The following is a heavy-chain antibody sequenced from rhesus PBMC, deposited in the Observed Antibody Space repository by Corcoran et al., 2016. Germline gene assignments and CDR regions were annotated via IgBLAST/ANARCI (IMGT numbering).Heavy chain of an antibody. CDR3: ARDRVGTVTTKGYFEF. V-gene: IGHV4-65*01. CDR2: IIGSSGST. D-gene: IGHD4-23*01. Sequence: QVQLQESGPGLVKPSETLSLTCAVSGGSVSSSNWWSWIRQPPGKGLEWIWYIIGSSGSTYYNPSLKSRRTISTDTSKNQFSLKLSSVTAADTAVYYCARDRVGTVTTKGYFEFWGQGALVTVSS. CDR1: GGSVSSSNW. J-gene: IGHJ1*01.